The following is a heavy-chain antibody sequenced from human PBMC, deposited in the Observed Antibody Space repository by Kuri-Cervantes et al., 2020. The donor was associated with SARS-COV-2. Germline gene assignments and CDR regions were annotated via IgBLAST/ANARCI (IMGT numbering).Heavy chain of an antibody. D-gene: IGHD6-19*01. J-gene: IGHJ4*02. V-gene: IGHV3-21*01. CDR1: GFTFSSYS. CDR3: ARPLMAGPHYFDF. Sequence: GGSLRLSCAASGFTFSSYSMNWVRQAPGKGLEWVSSISSSSSYIYYADSVKGRFTISRDNAKNSLYLQMNRLRAEDTAVYYCARPLMAGPHYFDFWGQGTLVTVSS. CDR2: ISSSSSYI.